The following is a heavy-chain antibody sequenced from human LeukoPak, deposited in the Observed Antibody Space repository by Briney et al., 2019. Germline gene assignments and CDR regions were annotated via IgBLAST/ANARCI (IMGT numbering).Heavy chain of an antibody. Sequence: ASVKVSCKASGYTFTSYGISWVRQAPGQGLEWMGWISAYNGNTNYAQKLQGRVTMTTDTSTSTAYMELRSLRSDDTAVYYCARDLGSTYYDYVWGSYRYDPFDYWGQGTLVTVSS. J-gene: IGHJ4*02. CDR3: ARDLGSTYYDYVWGSYRYDPFDY. V-gene: IGHV1-18*01. CDR1: GYTFTSYG. CDR2: ISAYNGNT. D-gene: IGHD3-16*02.